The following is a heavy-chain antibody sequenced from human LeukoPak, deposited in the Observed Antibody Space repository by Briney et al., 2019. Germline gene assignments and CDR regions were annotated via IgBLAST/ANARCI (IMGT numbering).Heavy chain of an antibody. J-gene: IGHJ3*02. Sequence: GGSLRLSCAASAFTFSYYWMNWVRQAPGKGLEWVASIKQDGSEKYYVDSVKGRFTISRDNAKNSLYLQMNTLRAEDTAVYYCARDRYSVVVPAAGAFDIWGQGTMVTVSS. V-gene: IGHV3-7*01. CDR3: ARDRYSVVVPAAGAFDI. CDR2: IKQDGSEK. CDR1: AFTFSYYW. D-gene: IGHD2-2*01.